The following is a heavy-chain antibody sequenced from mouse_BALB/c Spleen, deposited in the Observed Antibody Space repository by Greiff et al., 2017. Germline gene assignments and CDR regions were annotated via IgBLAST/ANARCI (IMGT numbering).Heavy chain of an antibody. CDR2: ISYSGST. J-gene: IGHJ4*01. D-gene: IGHD1-1*01. V-gene: IGHV3-8*02. CDR1: GDSITSGY. CDR3: ARYYGSSYYYAMDY. Sequence: EVHLVESGPSLVKPSQTLSLTCSVTGDSITSGYWNWIRKFPGNKLEYMGYISYSGSTYYNPSLKSRISITRDTSKNQYYLQLNSVTTEDTATYYCARYYGSSYYYAMDYWGQGTSVTVSS.